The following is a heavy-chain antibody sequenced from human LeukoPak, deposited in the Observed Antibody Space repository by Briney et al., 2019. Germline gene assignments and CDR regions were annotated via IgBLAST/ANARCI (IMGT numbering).Heavy chain of an antibody. V-gene: IGHV3-23*01. CDR3: AKDKDSTSSNGFNH. Sequence: GGSLRLSCAASAFTFGSYWMSWVRQTPGKGLEWVSSVSSSGGIPHYADAVKGRFTISRDNSQNTLYLHMNSLRGEDTAVYYCAKDKDSTSSNGFNHWGQGTLVTVSS. CDR1: AFTFGSYW. CDR2: VSSSGGIP. D-gene: IGHD2-8*01. J-gene: IGHJ4*02.